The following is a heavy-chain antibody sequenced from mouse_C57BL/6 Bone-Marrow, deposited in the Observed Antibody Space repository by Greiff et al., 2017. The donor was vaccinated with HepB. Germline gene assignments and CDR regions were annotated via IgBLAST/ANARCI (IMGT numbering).Heavy chain of an antibody. CDR2: ISNGGGST. CDR1: GFTFSDYY. J-gene: IGHJ1*03. V-gene: IGHV5-12*01. CDR3: ARQGFTTVVATDWYFDV. Sequence: EVNLVESGGGLVQPGGSLKLSCAASGFTFSDYYMYWVRQTPEKRLEWVAYISNGGGSTYYPDTVKGRFTISRDNAKNTLYLQMSRLKSEDTAMYYCARQGFTTVVATDWYFDVWGTGTTVTVSS. D-gene: IGHD1-1*01.